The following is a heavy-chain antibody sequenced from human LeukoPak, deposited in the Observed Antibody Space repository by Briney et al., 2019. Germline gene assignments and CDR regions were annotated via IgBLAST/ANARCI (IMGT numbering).Heavy chain of an antibody. D-gene: IGHD1-7*01. V-gene: IGHV7-4-1*02. CDR2: INTNTGNP. CDR3: ARDYTLTLGTTTYFQH. Sequence: ASVKVSCKASGGTFSSYAISWVRQAPGQGLEWMGWINTNTGNPTYAQGFTGRFVFSLDTSVSTAYLQISSLKADDTAVYYCARDYTLTLGTTTYFQHWGQGTLVTVSS. J-gene: IGHJ1*01. CDR1: GGTFSSYA.